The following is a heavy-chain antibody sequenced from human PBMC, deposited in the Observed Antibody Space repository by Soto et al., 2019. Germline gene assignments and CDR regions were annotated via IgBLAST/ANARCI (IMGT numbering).Heavy chain of an antibody. CDR2: IIPIFGTA. V-gene: IGHV1-69*01. D-gene: IGHD3-3*01. CDR1: GGTFSSYA. CDR3: GVTIFGVVIPIDY. J-gene: IGHJ4*02. Sequence: QVQLVQSGAEVKKPGSSVKVSCKVSGGTFSSYAISWVRQAPGQGLEWMGGIIPIFGTANYAQKFQGRVTITADESTSTAYMELSSLRSEDTAVYYCGVTIFGVVIPIDYWGQGTLVTVSS.